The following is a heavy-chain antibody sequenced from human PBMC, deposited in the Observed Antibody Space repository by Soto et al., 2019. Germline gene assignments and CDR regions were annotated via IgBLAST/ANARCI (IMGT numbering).Heavy chain of an antibody. CDR2: IKEDGSAK. CDR1: GFRFSRYW. J-gene: IGHJ6*02. V-gene: IGHV3-7*03. Sequence: EEQLVESGGGLVKPGGSLRLSCVASGFRFSRYWMSWVRQAPGKGLEWVGNIKEDGSAKYYVDSVKGRFTISRDNAQNSLYLQMNSLRADDTAVYYCVRDMDVWGQGTTVTVSS. CDR3: VRDMDV.